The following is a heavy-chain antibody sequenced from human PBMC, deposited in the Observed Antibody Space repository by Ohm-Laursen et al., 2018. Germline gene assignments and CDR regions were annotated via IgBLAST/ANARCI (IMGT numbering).Heavy chain of an antibody. Sequence: SLRLSCTASGFTVSRNYMSWVRQAPGKGLEWVSTIYSGGSTYYADSVKGRFTISRDNSKNTLYLQMNSLRAEDTAVYYCASEWIYGSMFDYWGQGTLVTVSS. CDR2: IYSGGST. V-gene: IGHV3-66*01. CDR1: GFTVSRNY. D-gene: IGHD3-10*01. CDR3: ASEWIYGSMFDY. J-gene: IGHJ4*02.